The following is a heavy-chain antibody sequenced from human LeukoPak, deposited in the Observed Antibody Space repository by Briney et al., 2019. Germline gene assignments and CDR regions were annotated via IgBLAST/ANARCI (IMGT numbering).Heavy chain of an antibody. CDR2: ISGSGGST. Sequence: GGSLRLSCAASGFTFSSYAMSWVRQAPGKGLEWVSAISGSGGSTYYADSVKGRFTISRDNSKNTLYLQMNSLRAEDTAVYYCAKDLRPRYSSSWTLDYWGQGTLVTVSS. J-gene: IGHJ4*02. CDR3: AKDLRPRYSSSWTLDY. CDR1: GFTFSSYA. D-gene: IGHD6-13*01. V-gene: IGHV3-23*01.